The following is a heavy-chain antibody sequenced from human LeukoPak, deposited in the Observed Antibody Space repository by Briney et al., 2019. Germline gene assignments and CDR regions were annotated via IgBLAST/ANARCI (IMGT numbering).Heavy chain of an antibody. CDR1: GYTFTSYG. Sequence: ASVKVSCKASGYTFTSYGISWVRQAPGQGLEWMGWISAYNGNINYAQKLQGRVTMTKDTSTSTAYMELRGLRSDDTAVYYCASLGYCSGGSCYPSWFDPWGQGTLVTVSS. V-gene: IGHV1-18*01. D-gene: IGHD2-15*01. CDR3: ASLGYCSGGSCYPSWFDP. CDR2: ISAYNGNI. J-gene: IGHJ5*02.